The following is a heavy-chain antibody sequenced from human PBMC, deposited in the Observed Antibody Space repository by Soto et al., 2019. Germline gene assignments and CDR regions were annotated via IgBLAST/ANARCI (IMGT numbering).Heavy chain of an antibody. CDR1: GGSISSGDYY. D-gene: IGHD2-2*01. J-gene: IGHJ5*02. CDR3: AKARPYLSSISAGNWFDP. Sequence: QVQLQESGPGLVKPSQTLSLTCTVSGGSISSGDYYWSWIRQPPGKGLEWIGYIYHSGSTYYNPSRKSRLAISLDASKNQFSLQLSSVTAADTAVYYCAKARPYLSSISAGNWFDPWGQGTLVTVSS. V-gene: IGHV4-30-4*01. CDR2: IYHSGST.